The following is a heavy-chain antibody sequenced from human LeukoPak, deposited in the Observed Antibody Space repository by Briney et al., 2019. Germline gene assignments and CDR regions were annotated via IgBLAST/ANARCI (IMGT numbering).Heavy chain of an antibody. V-gene: IGHV4-34*01. Sequence: SETLSLTCAVYGGSFSGYYWSWIRQPPGKGLEWIGEINHSGSTNYNPSLKSRVTISVDTSKNQFSLKLSSVTAADTAVYYCARVRLRGYSYGYGGALDYWGQGTLVTVSS. D-gene: IGHD5-18*01. CDR3: ARVRLRGYSYGYGGALDY. CDR1: GGSFSGYY. J-gene: IGHJ4*02. CDR2: INHSGST.